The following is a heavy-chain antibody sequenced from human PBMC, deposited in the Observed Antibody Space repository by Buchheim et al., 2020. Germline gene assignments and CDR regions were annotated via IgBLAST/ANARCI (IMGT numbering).Heavy chain of an antibody. Sequence: QVQLVESGGGVVQPGRSLRLSCAASGFTFSSYGMHWVRQAPGKGLEWVAVISYDGSNKYYADSVKGRFTISRDNSKNTLYPQMNSLRAEDTAVYYCAILAAAGTGDYWGQGTL. V-gene: IGHV3-30*03. D-gene: IGHD6-13*01. CDR2: ISYDGSNK. CDR3: AILAAAGTGDY. CDR1: GFTFSSYG. J-gene: IGHJ4*02.